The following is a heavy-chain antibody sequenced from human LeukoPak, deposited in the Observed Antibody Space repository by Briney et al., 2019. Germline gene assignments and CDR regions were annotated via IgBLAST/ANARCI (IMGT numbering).Heavy chain of an antibody. D-gene: IGHD1-26*01. CDR3: ARERGRGRDSPWFDY. J-gene: IGHJ4*02. V-gene: IGHV3-53*01. CDR1: GFIVSGDF. Sequence: QPGRSLRLSCAASGFIVSGDFMSWVRQAPGKGLEWVSVIYSDGSTYYADSVKGRFTISRDNSKNTLDLQMTGLRAEDTAVYYCARERGRGRDSPWFDYWGQGTLVTVSS. CDR2: IYSDGST.